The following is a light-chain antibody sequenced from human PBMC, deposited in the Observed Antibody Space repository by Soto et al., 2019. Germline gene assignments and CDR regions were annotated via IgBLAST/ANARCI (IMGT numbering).Light chain of an antibody. CDR2: EVS. CDR1: SSDVGAYNS. Sequence: QSVLTQPASVSGSPGQSINISCSGTSSDVGAYNSVCWHQQHPGKAPKLMIYEVSKRPSGVSDRFSASKSGNTASLTISGLQADDEADYYCSSFTRSDTWVFGGGAKLTVL. V-gene: IGLV2-14*01. CDR3: SSFTRSDTWV. J-gene: IGLJ3*02.